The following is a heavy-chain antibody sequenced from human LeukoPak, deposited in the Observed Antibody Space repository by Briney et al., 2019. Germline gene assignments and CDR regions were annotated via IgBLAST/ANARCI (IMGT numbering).Heavy chain of an antibody. CDR3: ARGAVAGTDWFDP. V-gene: IGHV1-2*02. D-gene: IGHD6-19*01. CDR1: GYTFTGYY. CDR2: INPNSGGT. Sequence: ASVKVSCKASGYTFTGYYMHWVRQAPGQGLEWMGWINPNSGGTNYAQEFQGRVTMTRDTSISTAYMELSRLRSDDTAVYYCARGAVAGTDWFDPWGQGTLVTVSS. J-gene: IGHJ5*02.